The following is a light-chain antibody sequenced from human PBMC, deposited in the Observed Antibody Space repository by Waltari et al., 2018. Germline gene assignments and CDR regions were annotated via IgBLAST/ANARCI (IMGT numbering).Light chain of an antibody. J-gene: IGKJ1*01. CDR3: QQSYSTPQT. V-gene: IGKV1-8*01. CDR2: AAS. Sequence: AIRMTQSPSSLSASTGDRVTITCRASQGISSYLAWYQQKPGKAPKLLIYAASSLQSGVPSRFSGSGSGTDFTLTISSLQPEDFATYYCQQSYSTPQTFGQGTKVEIK. CDR1: QGISSY.